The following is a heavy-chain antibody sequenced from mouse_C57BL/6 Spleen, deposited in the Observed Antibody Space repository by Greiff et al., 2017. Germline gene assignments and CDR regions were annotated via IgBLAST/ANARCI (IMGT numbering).Heavy chain of an antibody. J-gene: IGHJ1*03. V-gene: IGHV1-82*01. CDR1: GYAFSSSW. D-gene: IGHD2-4*01. Sequence: VQLQQSGPELVKPGASVKISCKASGYAFSSSWMNWVKQRPGKGLEWIGRLYPGDGDTNYNGKFKGKATLTADKSSSTAYMQLSSLTSEDSAVYFCARNYEGWYFDVWGTGTTVTVSS. CDR2: LYPGDGDT. CDR3: ARNYEGWYFDV.